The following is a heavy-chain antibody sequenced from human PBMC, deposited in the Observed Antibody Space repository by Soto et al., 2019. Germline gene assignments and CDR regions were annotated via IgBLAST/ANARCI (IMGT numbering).Heavy chain of an antibody. V-gene: IGHV1-58*01. D-gene: IGHD1-26*01. CDR3: AADPGEVVGATLHDAFDI. CDR1: GFTFTSSA. CDR2: IVVVSGNT. J-gene: IGHJ3*02. Sequence: ASVKVSCKASGFTFTSSAVQWVLQARGQRLEWIGWIVVVSGNTNYAQKFQERVTITRDMSTSTAYMELSSLRSGDTAVYYCAADPGEVVGATLHDAFDIWGQGTMVTVSS.